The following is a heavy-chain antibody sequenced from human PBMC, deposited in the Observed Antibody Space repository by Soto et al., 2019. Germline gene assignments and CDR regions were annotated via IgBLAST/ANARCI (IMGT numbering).Heavy chain of an antibody. CDR3: ASRKREEICSSGNCYFTY. J-gene: IGHJ4*02. CDR2: VFYSGPS. CDR1: GNSISTSNYY. D-gene: IGHD2-2*01. Sequence: SETLSLTCTVSGNSISTSNYYWSWIRQSPGKGLEWIGSVFYSGPSYYNPSLKSRVTISVDASRNQFSLRLNFVTAADMAVYFCASRKREEICSSGNCYFTYWGQGTLVTVSS. V-gene: IGHV4-39*01.